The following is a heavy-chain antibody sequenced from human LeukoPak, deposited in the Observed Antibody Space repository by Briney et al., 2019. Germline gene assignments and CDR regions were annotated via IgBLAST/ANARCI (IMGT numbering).Heavy chain of an antibody. CDR1: GGSFSGYC. V-gene: IGHV4-34*01. Sequence: SETLSLTRAVYGGSFSGYCWSWIRQPPGKGLEWIGEINHSGSTNYNPSLKSRVTISVDTSKNQFSLKLSSVTAADTAVYYCAIPYCSGGSCYSAFDPWGQGTLVTVSS. D-gene: IGHD2-15*01. CDR3: AIPYCSGGSCYSAFDP. CDR2: INHSGST. J-gene: IGHJ5*02.